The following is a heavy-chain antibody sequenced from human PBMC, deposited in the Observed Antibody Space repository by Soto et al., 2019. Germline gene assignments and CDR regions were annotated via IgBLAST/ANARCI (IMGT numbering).Heavy chain of an antibody. Sequence: GGSLRLSCAASGFTFSSYAMSWVRQAPGKGLEWVSSISGSGGSTYYADSVKGRFTISRDNAKNTLYLQMNSLRAEDTAVYYCAKIGYKLLSYPDYRGQGTLFIVSS. J-gene: IGHJ4*02. CDR3: AKIGYKLLSYPDY. V-gene: IGHV3-23*01. CDR2: ISGSGGST. CDR1: GFTFSSYA. D-gene: IGHD2-2*01.